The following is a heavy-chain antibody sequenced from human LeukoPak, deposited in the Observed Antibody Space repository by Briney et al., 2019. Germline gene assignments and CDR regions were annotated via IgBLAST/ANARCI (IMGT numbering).Heavy chain of an antibody. J-gene: IGHJ4*02. CDR1: GGTFSSYA. CDR2: IIPIFGTA. D-gene: IGHD6-19*01. V-gene: IGHV1-69*13. CDR3: ARSQWLNQGLFDY. Sequence: SVKVSCKASGGTFSSYAISWVRQAPGQGLEWMGGIIPIFGTANYAQKFQGRVTITADESTSTAYMELSSLRSKDTAVYYCARSQWLNQGLFDYWGQGTLVTVSS.